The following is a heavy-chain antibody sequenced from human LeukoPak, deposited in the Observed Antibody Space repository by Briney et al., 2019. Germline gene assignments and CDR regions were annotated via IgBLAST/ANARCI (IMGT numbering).Heavy chain of an antibody. CDR1: GGSISSSSYY. CDR2: IYYSGST. Sequence: SETLSLTCTVSGGSISSSSYYWGWIRQPPGKGLEWIGSIYYSGSTYYNPSLKSRVTISVDTSKNQFSLKLSSVTAADTAVYYCARLTPSEYYYGSGSYHGSDYWGQGTLVTVSS. J-gene: IGHJ4*02. CDR3: ARLTPSEYYYGSGSYHGSDY. D-gene: IGHD3-10*01. V-gene: IGHV4-39*07.